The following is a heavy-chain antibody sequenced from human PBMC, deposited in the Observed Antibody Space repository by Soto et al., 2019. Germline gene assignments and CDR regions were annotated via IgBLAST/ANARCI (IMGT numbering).Heavy chain of an antibody. CDR2: IPQEGSDG. J-gene: IGHJ6*02. CDR1: GFTLSMYS. V-gene: IGHV3-7*03. CDR3: ARDQLILPAHDFFYGSDV. Sequence: LRLSCEVSGFTLSMYSMTWVRQAPGKGLEWVAKIPQEGSDGHYVDSVKGRFTISRDDAKNSVYLQMNSLRAEDTAVYYCARDQLILPAHDFFYGSDVWGQGAKVTVPS. D-gene: IGHD2-21*02.